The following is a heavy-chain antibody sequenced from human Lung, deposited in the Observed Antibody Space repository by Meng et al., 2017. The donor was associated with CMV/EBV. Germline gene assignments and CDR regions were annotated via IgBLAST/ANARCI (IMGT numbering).Heavy chain of an antibody. V-gene: IGHV3-48*03. CDR2: ISSSGSTI. J-gene: IGHJ4*02. D-gene: IGHD5-24*01. CDR3: ARERGRDGYNSGWGKDY. Sequence: GESXKISXAAPGFTFSSYEMNWVRQAPGKGLEWVSYISSSGSTIYYADSVKGRFTISRDNAKNSLYLQMNSLRAEDTAVYYCARERGRDGYNSGWGKDYWGQGTLVTVSS. CDR1: GFTFSSYE.